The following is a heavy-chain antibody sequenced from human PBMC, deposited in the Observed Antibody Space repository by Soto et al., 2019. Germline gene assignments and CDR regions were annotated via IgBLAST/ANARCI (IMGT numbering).Heavy chain of an antibody. Sequence: SETLSLTCSVSSGSISSTPYYWGWIRQPPGKGLQWIGSINYSGSTYYSPSLQSRPTISVDTSKNRFSLKLSSVTAADTAVYYCARLSIAAAGHYYFDSWGQGTLVTVSS. CDR3: ARLSIAAAGHYYFDS. CDR2: INYSGST. J-gene: IGHJ4*02. CDR1: SGSISSTPYY. V-gene: IGHV4-39*01. D-gene: IGHD6-13*01.